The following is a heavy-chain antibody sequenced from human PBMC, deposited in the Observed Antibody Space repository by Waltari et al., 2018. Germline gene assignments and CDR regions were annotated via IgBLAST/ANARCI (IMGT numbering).Heavy chain of an antibody. V-gene: IGHV4-39*07. D-gene: IGHD2-21*02. CDR2: IHYSGNT. J-gene: IGHJ4*02. Sequence: QLQLQESGQRLVRPSETLSLTCTVPGGSISSPTYYWAWIHQTPGKGLEWIGYIHYSGNTDDNPSLRSRVTISVDTSKNQFSLNLRSVTAADTAVYYCARRVVTTGGVDYWGQGTLVTVSS. CDR1: GGSISSPTYY. CDR3: ARRVVTTGGVDY.